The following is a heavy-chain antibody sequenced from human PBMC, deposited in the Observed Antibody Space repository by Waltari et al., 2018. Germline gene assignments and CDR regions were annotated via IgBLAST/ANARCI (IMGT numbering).Heavy chain of an antibody. J-gene: IGHJ4*02. CDR1: GFAVSSNY. Sequence: EVQLVETGGGLIQPGGSLRLSCADSGFAVSSNYMSWVRQAPGKGLEWVSVIETGGYTYYAESVRGRFTISRDNSKNMVYLQMNSLRADDTAVYFCARHDYCDYWGQGTLVTVSS. V-gene: IGHV3-53*02. CDR2: IETGGYT. CDR3: ARHDYCDY.